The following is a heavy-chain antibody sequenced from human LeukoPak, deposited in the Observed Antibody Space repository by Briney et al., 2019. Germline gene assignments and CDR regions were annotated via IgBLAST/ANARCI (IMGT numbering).Heavy chain of an antibody. Sequence: SETLSLTCTVSGASISSYYWSWIRQPAGKGLEWIGHMYIRGSTNYNPSLKSRVTMSVDTSKNQFSLKLTSVTAADTAVYYCTRDLELGFWGQGTLVIVST. D-gene: IGHD1-7*01. V-gene: IGHV4-4*07. CDR1: GASISSYY. J-gene: IGHJ4*02. CDR2: MYIRGST. CDR3: TRDLELGF.